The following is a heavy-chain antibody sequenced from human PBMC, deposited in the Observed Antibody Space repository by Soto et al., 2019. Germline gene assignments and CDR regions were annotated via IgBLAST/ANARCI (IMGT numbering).Heavy chain of an antibody. V-gene: IGHV3-21*01. CDR1: GFSFSGYN. Sequence: GSLRLSCSASGFSFSGYNMNWVRQAPGKGLEWVSSISGDSNYIYYADSVQGRFTISRDNAKNSVYLQMNSLRAEDTAVYYCARVVYFDRSAYGLWGQGTMVTVSS. J-gene: IGHJ3*01. CDR2: ISGDSNYI. D-gene: IGHD3-22*01. CDR3: ARVVYFDRSAYGL.